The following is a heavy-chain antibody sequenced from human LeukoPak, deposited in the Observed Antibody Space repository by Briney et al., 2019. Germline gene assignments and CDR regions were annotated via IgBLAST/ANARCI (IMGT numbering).Heavy chain of an antibody. D-gene: IGHD3-22*01. V-gene: IGHV1-2*02. CDR3: ARGDYYDSSGYYY. CDR2: INPNSGGT. CDR1: GYTFTGYY. Sequence: ASVKVSCKASGYTFTGYYMHWVRQAPGQGLEWMGWINPNSGGTNYAQKFQGRVTMTRDTSISTAYMELSRLRSDDTAVYYCARGDYYDSSGYYYWGQGTLVTVSS. J-gene: IGHJ4*02.